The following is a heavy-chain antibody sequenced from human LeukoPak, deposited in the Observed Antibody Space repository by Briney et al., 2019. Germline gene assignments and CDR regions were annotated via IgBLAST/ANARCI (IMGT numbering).Heavy chain of an antibody. Sequence: SVKVSCKASGGTFTSYAISWGGQAPGKGLEWRGGIIPILGIANYAQKFQGRVTITADKSTSTAYMELSSLRSEDTAVYYCARDHTDGYNWGYFDYWGQGTLVTVSS. CDR1: GGTFTSYA. J-gene: IGHJ4*02. CDR3: ARDHTDGYNWGYFDY. D-gene: IGHD5-24*01. V-gene: IGHV1-69*04. CDR2: IIPILGIA.